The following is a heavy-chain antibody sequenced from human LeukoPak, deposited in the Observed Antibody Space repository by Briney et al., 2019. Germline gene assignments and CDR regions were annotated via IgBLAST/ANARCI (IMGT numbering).Heavy chain of an antibody. D-gene: IGHD1-26*01. V-gene: IGHV3-23*01. CDR3: AKQWVDC. J-gene: IGHJ4*02. CDR1: GFTFSNYA. Sequence: GSLRLSCAASGFTFSNYAMNWDRQAPGKGLEWVSSISESGDKTDYADSVRGRFTISRDNSQNTLYLQMNSLRAEDTALYYCAKQWVDCWGQGTLVTVSS. CDR2: ISESGDKT.